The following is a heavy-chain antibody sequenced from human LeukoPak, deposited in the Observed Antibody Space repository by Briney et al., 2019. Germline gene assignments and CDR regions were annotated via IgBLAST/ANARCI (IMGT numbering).Heavy chain of an antibody. J-gene: IGHJ6*03. CDR2: INGRAATT. CDR1: GFTFSSYA. D-gene: IGHD7-27*01. CDR3: AKAPATGEGYYFYYMDV. Sequence: GGSLRLSCAASGFASGFTFSSYAMSWVRQAPGKGLEWVASINGRAATTYYADSVKGRFTISRDYSKNTLYLQMNSLGADDTAVYYCAKAPATGEGYYFYYMDVWGKGTTVTVSS. V-gene: IGHV3-23*01.